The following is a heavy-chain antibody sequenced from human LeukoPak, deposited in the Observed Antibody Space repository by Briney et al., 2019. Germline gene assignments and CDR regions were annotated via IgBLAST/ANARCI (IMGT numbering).Heavy chain of an antibody. Sequence: SETLSLTCTVSGGSISSRSYYWGWIRQPPGKGLEWIGNIYYSGSTYYNASLKSRVTISVDKSMNQFSLRLTSVTAADTAVYFCARGGGSHYEIDYWGQGTLVTVSS. CDR2: IYYSGST. CDR1: GGSISSRSYY. J-gene: IGHJ4*02. V-gene: IGHV4-39*07. D-gene: IGHD3-10*01. CDR3: ARGGGSHYEIDY.